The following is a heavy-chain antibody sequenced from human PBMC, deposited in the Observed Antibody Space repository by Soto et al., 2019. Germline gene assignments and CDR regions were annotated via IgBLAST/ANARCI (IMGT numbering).Heavy chain of an antibody. CDR2: ISAGGATT. D-gene: IGHD6-19*01. CDR3: AKDRGGTGWPFDH. J-gene: IGHJ4*02. V-gene: IGHV3-23*01. CDR1: GFTFGNFA. Sequence: LRLSCTPSGFTFGNFAMSWVRPAPGKGLEWVSSISAGGATTYYADSVKGRVTMSRDNSKNTLSLQMISLRAEDSAVYYCAKDRGGTGWPFDHWGQGTLVTVSS.